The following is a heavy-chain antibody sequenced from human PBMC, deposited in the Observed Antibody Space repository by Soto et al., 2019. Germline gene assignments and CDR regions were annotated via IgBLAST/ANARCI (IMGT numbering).Heavy chain of an antibody. J-gene: IGHJ5*02. Sequence: QVQVVESGGGVVQPGRSLTLSCAASGFTFSTYGRHWVRQAPGKGLEWVAIVSYDGSRKHYVDSVKGRFAISRDNSMNTLYLQLNSMRAEDTAIYYCAKDTHGDGEGYYYGADTWGQATLVTVSS. CDR1: GFTFSTYG. CDR2: VSYDGSRK. V-gene: IGHV3-30*18. D-gene: IGHD1-26*01. CDR3: AKDTHGDGEGYYYGADT.